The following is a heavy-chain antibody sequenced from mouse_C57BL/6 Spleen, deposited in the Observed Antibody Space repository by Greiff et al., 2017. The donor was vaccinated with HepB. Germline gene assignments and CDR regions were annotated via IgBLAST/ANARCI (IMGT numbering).Heavy chain of an antibody. CDR1: GYTFTSYW. J-gene: IGHJ4*01. V-gene: IGHV1-50*01. D-gene: IGHD2-2*01. CDR2: IDPSDSYT. Sequence: VQLQQPGAELVKPGASVKLSCKASGYTFTSYWMQWVKQRPGQGLEWIGEIDPSDSYTNYNQKFKGKATLTVDTSSSTAYMQLSSLTSEDSAVYYCARGCYGYDRYAMDYWGQGTSVTVSS. CDR3: ARGCYGYDRYAMDY.